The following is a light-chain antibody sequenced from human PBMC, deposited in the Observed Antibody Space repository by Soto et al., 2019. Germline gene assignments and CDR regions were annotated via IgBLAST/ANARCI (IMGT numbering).Light chain of an antibody. V-gene: IGKV3-15*01. CDR2: GES. CDR3: QKYNNWPRT. J-gene: IGKJ1*01. CDR1: QTVGRN. Sequence: EIVMTQSPDTLSVSPGERATLSCRSSQTVGRNLAWYQQKPGQPPRLLFYGESTRATGISDRFSGSGSGTELNLTITRLQSEDFAIYYCQKYNNWPRTFGQGTKVDIK.